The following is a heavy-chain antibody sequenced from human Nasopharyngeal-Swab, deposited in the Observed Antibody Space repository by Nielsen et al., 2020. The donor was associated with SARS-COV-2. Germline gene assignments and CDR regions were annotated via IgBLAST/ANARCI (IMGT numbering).Heavy chain of an antibody. D-gene: IGHD7-27*01. CDR1: GFTFSSSW. Sequence: GESLNISCAGSGFTFSSSWLHLVRPAPGEGLVWVARLNGDATTVDYADPVKGRFTISRDNAKNTLYLQMNGLGDEDTAIYYCARAGEYRFDYWGQGTLVTVSS. V-gene: IGHV3-74*01. J-gene: IGHJ4*02. CDR2: LNGDATTV. CDR3: ARAGEYRFDY.